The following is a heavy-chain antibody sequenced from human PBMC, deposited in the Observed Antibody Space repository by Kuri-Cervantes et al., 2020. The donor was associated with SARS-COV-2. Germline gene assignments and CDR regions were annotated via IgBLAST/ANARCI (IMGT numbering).Heavy chain of an antibody. CDR2: FYSTGVT. J-gene: IGHJ4*02. Sequence: GSLRLSCTVSGGSINDYYWGWIRQPPGKGLEWIGYFYSTGVTNYDLSLKTRVTMSTDASKNQLSLKLTSVTAADTAVYFCARDNILFSGSGFDSWGQGALVTVSS. CDR1: GGSINDYY. D-gene: IGHD1-26*01. CDR3: ARDNILFSGSGFDS. V-gene: IGHV4-59*01.